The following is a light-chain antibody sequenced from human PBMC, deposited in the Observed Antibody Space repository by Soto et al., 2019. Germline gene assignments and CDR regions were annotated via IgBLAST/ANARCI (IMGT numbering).Light chain of an antibody. CDR2: GAS. J-gene: IGKJ5*01. CDR3: QQRSNWPRT. CDR1: QSISSS. V-gene: IGKV3-11*01. Sequence: SLLTHSPVTVAVYAAEILTVSFRASQSISSSLAWYQHKPGQAPRLLIYGASTRATGIPARFSGSGSGTDFTLTISSLEPEDFAVYYCQQRSNWPRTFGQGTRLEIK.